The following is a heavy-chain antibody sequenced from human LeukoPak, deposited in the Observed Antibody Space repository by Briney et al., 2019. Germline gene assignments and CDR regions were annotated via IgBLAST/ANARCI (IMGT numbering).Heavy chain of an antibody. CDR1: GFTFSSYS. V-gene: IGHV3-21*01. Sequence: GGSLRLSCAASGFTFSSYSMNWVRQAPGKGLEWVSSISSSSSYIYYADSVKGRFTISRDNAKNSLYLQMNSLRAEDTAVYYCARTYDILTGPFDYWGQETLVTVSS. D-gene: IGHD3-9*01. CDR3: ARTYDILTGPFDY. CDR2: ISSSSSYI. J-gene: IGHJ4*02.